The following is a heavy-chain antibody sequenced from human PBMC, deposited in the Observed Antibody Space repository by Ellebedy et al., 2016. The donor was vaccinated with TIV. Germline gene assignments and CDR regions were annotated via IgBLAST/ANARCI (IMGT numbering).Heavy chain of an antibody. CDR1: GYTFSSYG. CDR2: IYPGDSET. J-gene: IGHJ3*02. V-gene: IGHV5-51*01. CDR3: ARLDGVHGAFDT. D-gene: IGHD2-8*01. Sequence: ASVKVSCKASGYTFSSYGISWVRQMPGKGLEWMGIIYPGDSETRYSPSFQGQVTISADKSISTAYLQWSSLKASDTAMYYCARLDGVHGAFDTWGQGTMVTVSS.